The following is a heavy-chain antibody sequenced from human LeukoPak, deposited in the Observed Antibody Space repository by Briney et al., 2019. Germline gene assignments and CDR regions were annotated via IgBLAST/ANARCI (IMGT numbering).Heavy chain of an antibody. CDR1: GFTFSSYG. V-gene: IGHV3-23*01. J-gene: IGHJ4*02. CDR2: ISGSGGST. Sequence: GGSLRLSCAASGFTFSSYGMSWVRQAPGKGLEWVSAISGSGGSTYYADSVKGRFTISRDNSKNTLYLQMNSLRAEDTAVYYCAKDRYYYDSSGYYFPFDYWGQGTLVTVSS. CDR3: AKDRYYYDSSGYYFPFDY. D-gene: IGHD3-22*01.